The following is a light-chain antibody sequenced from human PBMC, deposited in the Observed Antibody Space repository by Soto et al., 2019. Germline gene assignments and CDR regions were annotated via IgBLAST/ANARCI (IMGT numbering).Light chain of an antibody. CDR1: QSVSSSY. J-gene: IGKJ1*01. V-gene: IGKV3-20*01. CDR3: QQCGSSWT. Sequence: EIVLTQSPGTLSLSPGERATLSCRASQSVSSSYLAWYQQKPGQSPRLLIYGASSRATSIPDRFSGSGSGTDFTLTISRLEPEDFAVYYCQQCGSSWTFGQGTKVEIK. CDR2: GAS.